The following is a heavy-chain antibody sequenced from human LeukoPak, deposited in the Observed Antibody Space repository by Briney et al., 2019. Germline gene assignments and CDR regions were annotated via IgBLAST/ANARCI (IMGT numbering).Heavy chain of an antibody. J-gene: IGHJ5*02. D-gene: IGHD6-13*01. CDR3: ASLICIAAAGIFWFDP. CDR2: IKQDGSEK. CDR1: GFTFSSYW. V-gene: IGHV3-7*01. Sequence: AGGSLRLSCAASGFTFSSYWMSWVRQAPGKGLEWVANIKQDGSEKYYVDSVKGRFTISRDNAKNSLYLQMNSLRAEDTAVYYCASLICIAAAGIFWFDPWGQETLVTVSS.